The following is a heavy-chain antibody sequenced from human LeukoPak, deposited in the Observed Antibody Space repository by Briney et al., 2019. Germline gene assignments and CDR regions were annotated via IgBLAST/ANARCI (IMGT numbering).Heavy chain of an antibody. D-gene: IGHD2-2*01. V-gene: IGHV4-30-4*08. CDR3: ARVGHRYCGSTSCYVGAFDI. Sequence: TLSLTCTVSGGSISSGDYYWSWIRQPPGKGLEWIGYIYYSGSTYYNPSLKSRVTISVDTSKNQFSLKLSSVTAADTAVYYCARVGHRYCGSTSCYVGAFDIWGQGTMVTVSS. CDR1: GGSISSGDYY. CDR2: IYYSGST. J-gene: IGHJ3*02.